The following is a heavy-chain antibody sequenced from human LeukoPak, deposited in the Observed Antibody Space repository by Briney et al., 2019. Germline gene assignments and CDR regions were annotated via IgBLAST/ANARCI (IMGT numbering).Heavy chain of an antibody. CDR2: IMSDGTGI. Sequence: GGSLTLSCTTSGFTFSNYWMYWVRQAPGKGLMWVSRIMSDGTGITYTDSVEGRFTISRGNAKNTLYLQMNSLGDEDTAVYYCVRGQTIDYWGQGTLVTVSS. D-gene: IGHD4-17*01. V-gene: IGHV3-74*01. J-gene: IGHJ4*02. CDR3: VRGQTIDY. CDR1: GFTFSNYW.